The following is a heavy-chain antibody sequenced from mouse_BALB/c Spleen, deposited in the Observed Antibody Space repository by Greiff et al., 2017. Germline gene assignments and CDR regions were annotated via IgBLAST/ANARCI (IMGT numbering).Heavy chain of an antibody. J-gene: IGHJ3*01. V-gene: IGHV2-6-4*01. CDR1: GFSLSRYS. CDR2: IWGGGST. D-gene: IGHD1-1*01. CDR3: ARESTTVVPFAY. Sequence: VQGVESGPGLVAPSQSLSITCTVSGFSLSRYSVHWVRQPPGKGLEWLGMIWGGGSTDYNSALKSRLSISKDNSKSQVFLKMNSLQTDDTAMYYCARESTTVVPFAYWGQGTLVTVSA.